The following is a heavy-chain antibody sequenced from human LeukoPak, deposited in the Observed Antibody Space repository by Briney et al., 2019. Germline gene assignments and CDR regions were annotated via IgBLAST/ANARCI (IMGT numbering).Heavy chain of an antibody. CDR1: GGSISSSSYS. D-gene: IGHD2-2*01. J-gene: IGHJ5*02. Sequence: SSETLSLTCTVSGGSISSSSYSWGWIRQPPGKGLEWIGSIYYSGSTYYNLSLKSRVTISVDTSKNQFSLKLSSVTAADTAVYYCARRVGLPAAMRFDPWGQGTLVTVSS. CDR2: IYYSGST. CDR3: ARRVGLPAAMRFDP. V-gene: IGHV4-39*01.